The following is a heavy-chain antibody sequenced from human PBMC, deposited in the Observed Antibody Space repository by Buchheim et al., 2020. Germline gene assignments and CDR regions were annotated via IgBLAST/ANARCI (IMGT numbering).Heavy chain of an antibody. V-gene: IGHV3-48*02. CDR3: ARSLISGVFDY. J-gene: IGHJ4*02. CDR2: ISSSSSTI. D-gene: IGHD2-8*01. Sequence: EVQLVESGGGLVQPGGSLRLSCAASGFTFSSYSMNWVRQAPGKGLEWVSYISSSSSTIYYADSVKGRFTISRDNAKNSLYLLMNSLRDEDTAVYYCARSLISGVFDYWGQGTL. CDR1: GFTFSSYS.